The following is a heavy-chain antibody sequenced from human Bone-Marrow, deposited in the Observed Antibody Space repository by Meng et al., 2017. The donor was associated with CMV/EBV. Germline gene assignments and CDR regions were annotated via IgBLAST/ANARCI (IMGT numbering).Heavy chain of an antibody. CDR2: IRQDESET. V-gene: IGHV3-7*01. J-gene: IGHJ3*01. CDR3: TRDNEGFNGVWYDASDV. CDR1: SFSLSNYW. D-gene: IGHD2-15*01. Sequence: GESLKISCEASSFSLSNYWMTWVRLAPGKGLEWVANIRQDESETHYVDSVEGRFTISRDNAKNLLFLQMNNLRVEDTAMYYCTRDNEGFNGVWYDASDVWDQGTKVTVSS.